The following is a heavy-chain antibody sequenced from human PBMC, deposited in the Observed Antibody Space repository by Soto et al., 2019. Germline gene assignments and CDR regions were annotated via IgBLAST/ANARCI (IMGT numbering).Heavy chain of an antibody. CDR3: ARSQGSSTSLEIYYYYYYGMDV. J-gene: IGHJ6*02. CDR1: GGPFSSYA. V-gene: IGHV1-69*01. D-gene: IGHD2-2*01. CDR2: IFPISGTA. Sequence: QVQLVQSGAEVRKPGSSVRVSCRASGGPFSSYAISWVRQAPGQGLEWMGGIFPISGTANYAQKFQGRVTITADESTSTAYMELSSLRSEDTAVYYCARSQGSSTSLEIYYYYYYGMDVWGQGTTVTVSS.